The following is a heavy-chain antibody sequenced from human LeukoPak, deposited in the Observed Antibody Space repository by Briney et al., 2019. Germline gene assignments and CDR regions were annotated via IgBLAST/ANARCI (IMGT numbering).Heavy chain of an antibody. CDR1: GFTFSSYW. CDR2: IDSDGNIT. Sequence: GGSLRLSYAASGFTFSSYWMHWVRQAPGKGLVWVSRIDSDGNITSYANSVKGRFSISRDNAKNTLYLQMNSLRAEDTAVYYCARISYDSSGYYDYWGQGTLVTVSS. CDR3: ARISYDSSGYYDY. V-gene: IGHV3-74*01. D-gene: IGHD3-22*01. J-gene: IGHJ4*02.